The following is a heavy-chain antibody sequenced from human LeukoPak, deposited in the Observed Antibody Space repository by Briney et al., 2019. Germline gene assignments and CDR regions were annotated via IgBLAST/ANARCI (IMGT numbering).Heavy chain of an antibody. CDR2: ISSSSAYI. J-gene: IGHJ6*03. Sequence: GGSLRLSCVASGFIFSDYSMDWVRQAPGKGLEWVSSISSSSAYIFYSDSVKGRFTISRDDSKNMTFLQMNSPQAEDTAVYYCARVGLTMDRGVVTYYYYMDVWGKGTTVIVSS. V-gene: IGHV3-21*04. CDR1: GFIFSDYS. D-gene: IGHD3-10*01. CDR3: ARVGLTMDRGVVTYYYYMDV.